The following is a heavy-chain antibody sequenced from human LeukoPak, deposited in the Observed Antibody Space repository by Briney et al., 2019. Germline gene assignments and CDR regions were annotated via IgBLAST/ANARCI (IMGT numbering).Heavy chain of an antibody. CDR3: TTDYSSSSWVDY. Sequence: GRSLRLSCAASGFTFSNAWMSWVRQAPGKGLEWVGRIKSKTDGGTTDYAAPVKGRSTISRDDSKNTLYLQMNSLKTEDTAVYYCTTDYSSSSWVDYWGQGTLVTVSS. CDR1: GFTFSNAW. V-gene: IGHV3-15*01. D-gene: IGHD6-6*01. J-gene: IGHJ4*02. CDR2: IKSKTDGGTT.